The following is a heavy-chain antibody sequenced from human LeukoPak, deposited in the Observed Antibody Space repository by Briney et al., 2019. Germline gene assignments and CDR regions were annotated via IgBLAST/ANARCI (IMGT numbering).Heavy chain of an antibody. CDR3: AKDFWSTYGDPF. D-gene: IGHD4/OR15-4a*01. J-gene: IGHJ4*02. CDR2: LLHDGSNK. Sequence: GGSLRLSCAASGFTFSNSGMHWVRQTPGKGLEWVAFLLHDGSNKFYADSVKGRFTISRDDSKNTLYLQMNSLTVEDTAMYYCAKDFWSTYGDPFCGQGTLATVSS. CDR1: GFTFSNSG. V-gene: IGHV3-30*02.